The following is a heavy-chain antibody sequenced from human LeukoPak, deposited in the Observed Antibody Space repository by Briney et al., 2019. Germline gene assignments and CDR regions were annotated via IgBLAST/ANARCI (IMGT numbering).Heavy chain of an antibody. CDR1: GFTFGTYE. J-gene: IGHJ4*02. D-gene: IGHD3-22*01. Sequence: GGSLRLSCAASGFTFGTYEMNWVRQAPGKGLEWLSYITGSGSTIYCADSVRGRFTISRDNSKNSLYLQINSLRAEDTAVYYCARLLDISDHWGQGTLVTVSS. CDR3: ARLLDISDH. V-gene: IGHV3-48*03. CDR2: ITGSGSTI.